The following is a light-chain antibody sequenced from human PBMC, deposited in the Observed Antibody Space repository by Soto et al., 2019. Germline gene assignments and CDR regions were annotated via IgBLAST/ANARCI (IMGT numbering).Light chain of an antibody. CDR2: EVS. CDR1: QSLLDSHGKTF. J-gene: IGKJ4*01. CDR3: MQSLQLPLT. V-gene: IGKV2D-29*01. Sequence: DIVMTQTPLSLSVTPGQPASISCKSSQSLLDSHGKTFLYWYVHKPGHPPQLLIYEVSNRFAGVPDRFSGSGSETDFTLEISRVEADDVAMYYCMQSLQLPLTFGGGTRVDIK.